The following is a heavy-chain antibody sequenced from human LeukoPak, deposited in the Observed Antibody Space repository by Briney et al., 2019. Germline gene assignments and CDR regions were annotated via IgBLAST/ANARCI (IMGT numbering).Heavy chain of an antibody. J-gene: IGHJ4*02. CDR1: GFTFSVSA. CDR3: TRHVPNNGYANFDY. CDR2: IRSKANIYAT. D-gene: IGHD5-12*01. V-gene: IGHV3-73*01. Sequence: GGSLRLSCAASGFTFSVSAMHWVRQASGKGLEWVVRIRSKANIYATAYAASVKGRFTISRDDSKNTAYLQMNSLRTEDTAVYYCTRHVPNNGYANFDYWGQGTLVTVSS.